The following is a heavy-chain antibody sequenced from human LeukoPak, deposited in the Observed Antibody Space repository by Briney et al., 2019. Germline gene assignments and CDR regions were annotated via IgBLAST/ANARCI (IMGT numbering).Heavy chain of an antibody. Sequence: EASVKVSCKASGFTFTSSAVQWGRQARGQRLEWIGWIVVGSGNTNYAQKFQERVTITRDMSTSLVYMELSSLRSEDTAVYYCAAEAAYYYDSRDAFDVWGQGTMVTVSS. CDR1: GFTFTSSA. CDR3: AAEAAYYYDSRDAFDV. V-gene: IGHV1-58*01. CDR2: IVVGSGNT. J-gene: IGHJ3*01. D-gene: IGHD3-22*01.